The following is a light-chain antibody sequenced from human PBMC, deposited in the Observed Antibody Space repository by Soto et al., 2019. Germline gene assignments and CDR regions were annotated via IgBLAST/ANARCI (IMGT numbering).Light chain of an antibody. Sequence: DIQMTQSPSTLSAYVGDRVTISCRASQSISSWLAWYQQKPGKAPKLLINKASSLESGVPSRFSGSGSGTEFTLTISSLQPDDFATYYCQQYNDYPWTFGQGTKVDIK. V-gene: IGKV1-5*03. CDR1: QSISSW. CDR3: QQYNDYPWT. CDR2: KAS. J-gene: IGKJ1*01.